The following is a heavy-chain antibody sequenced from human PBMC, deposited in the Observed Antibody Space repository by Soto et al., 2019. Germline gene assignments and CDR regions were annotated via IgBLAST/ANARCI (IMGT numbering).Heavy chain of an antibody. CDR3: ARYGDGYYGMDV. CDR1: GFIVNKFY. Sequence: EGQVAESGGGLVQPGGSLRLSCSASGFIVNKFYISWVRQAPGKGLEWVSVIYSTGVTNSANSVKGRFSISRDNSKNTVYLQMNNLRADDTGVYYCARYGDGYYGMDVWGQGTTVTVSS. V-gene: IGHV3-66*01. CDR2: IYSTGVT. D-gene: IGHD4-17*01. J-gene: IGHJ6*02.